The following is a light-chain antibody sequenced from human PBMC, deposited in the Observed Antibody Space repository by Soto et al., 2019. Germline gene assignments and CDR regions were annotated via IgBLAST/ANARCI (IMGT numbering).Light chain of an antibody. CDR1: QTISTY. V-gene: IGKV1-39*01. CDR3: QQCYSSPRT. J-gene: IGKJ1*01. CDR2: AAS. Sequence: DIRMTQSPSTLSASIGDRVTITCRASQTISTYLNWYQQKLGKAPTLLIYAASSLQSGVPSRFSGGGSGTDFTLTISSLQPEDFATYFCQQCYSSPRTFGQGTKVEIK.